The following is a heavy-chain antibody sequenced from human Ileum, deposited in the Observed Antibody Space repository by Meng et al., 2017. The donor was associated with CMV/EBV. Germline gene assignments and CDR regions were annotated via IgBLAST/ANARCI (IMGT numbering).Heavy chain of an antibody. J-gene: IGHJ5*02. CDR3: ARGIVVVPAETKNWFDP. CDR2: INNDGNTA. V-gene: IGHV3-74*01. CDR1: GFTFRDYW. D-gene: IGHD2-2*01. Sequence: GESLKISCAASGFTFRDYWMHWVRQSPGKGLVWVSRINNDGNTADYADSVKGRFTISRDNTKNTLYLQMNSLRAEDTAVYYCARGIVVVPAETKNWFDPWGQGTLVTVSS.